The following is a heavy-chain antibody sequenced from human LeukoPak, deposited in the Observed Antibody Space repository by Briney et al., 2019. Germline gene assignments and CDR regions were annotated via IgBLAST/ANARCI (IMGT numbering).Heavy chain of an antibody. D-gene: IGHD6-13*01. CDR1: GFTFSSYG. Sequence: GGSLRLSCAASGFTFSSYGMHWVRQAPGKGLEWVAVISYDGSNKYYADSVKGRFTISRDNSKNTLYLQMNSLRAEDMAVYYCATLAAGTWDYWGQGTLVTVSS. J-gene: IGHJ4*02. V-gene: IGHV3-30*03. CDR3: ATLAAGTWDY. CDR2: ISYDGSNK.